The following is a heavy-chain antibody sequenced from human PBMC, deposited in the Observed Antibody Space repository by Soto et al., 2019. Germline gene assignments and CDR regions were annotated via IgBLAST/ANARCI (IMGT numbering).Heavy chain of an antibody. CDR3: ARDYGDSGY. J-gene: IGHJ4*02. Sequence: GGSLRLSCAASGFTFSDYFMSWIRQAPGKGLEWVSYISSTSSYTNYADSVKGRFTVSRDNAKNSLYLQMNSLRVEDTAVYYCARDYGDSGYWGQGTLVTVSS. CDR2: ISSTSSYT. CDR1: GFTFSDYF. V-gene: IGHV3-11*06. D-gene: IGHD4-17*01.